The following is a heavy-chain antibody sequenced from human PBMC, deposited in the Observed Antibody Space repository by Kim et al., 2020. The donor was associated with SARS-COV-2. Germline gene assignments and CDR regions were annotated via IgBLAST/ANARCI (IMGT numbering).Heavy chain of an antibody. V-gene: IGHV1-18*04. D-gene: IGHD6-13*01. J-gene: IGHJ4*02. Sequence: ASVKVSCKASGYTFTSYGISWVRQAPGQGLEWMGWISAYNGNTNYAQKLQGRVTMTTDTSTSTAYMELRSLRSDDTAVYYCARESRRGIAAAGTLDYWGQGTLVTVSS. CDR1: GYTFTSYG. CDR2: ISAYNGNT. CDR3: ARESRRGIAAAGTLDY.